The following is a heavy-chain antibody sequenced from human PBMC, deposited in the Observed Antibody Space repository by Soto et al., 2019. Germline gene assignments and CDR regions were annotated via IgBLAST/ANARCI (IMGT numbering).Heavy chain of an antibody. D-gene: IGHD2-15*01. CDR2: IYSGGST. J-gene: IGHJ4*02. V-gene: IGHV3-53*01. CDR3: ARHNCSGGSCQFDY. CDR1: GFTVSSNY. Sequence: GGSLRLSCAASGFTVSSNYMSWVRQAPGKGLEWVSVIYSGGSTYYADSVKGRFTISRDNSKNTLYLQMNSLRAEDTAVYYCARHNCSGGSCQFDYWGQGTLVTVSS.